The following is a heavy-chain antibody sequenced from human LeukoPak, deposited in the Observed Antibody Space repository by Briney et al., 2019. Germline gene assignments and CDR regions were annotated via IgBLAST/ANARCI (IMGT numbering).Heavy chain of an antibody. J-gene: IGHJ4*02. D-gene: IGHD3-22*01. CDR2: ISYDGSNK. Sequence: PGRSLRLSCAASGFTFSSYGMHWVRQAPGKGLEWVAVISYDGSNKYYADSVKGRFAISRDNSKNTLYLLLNSLRAEDTAVYYCARARDNYDTSSFSALDYWGQGTLVTVSS. CDR1: GFTFSSYG. V-gene: IGHV3-30*03. CDR3: ARARDNYDTSSFSALDY.